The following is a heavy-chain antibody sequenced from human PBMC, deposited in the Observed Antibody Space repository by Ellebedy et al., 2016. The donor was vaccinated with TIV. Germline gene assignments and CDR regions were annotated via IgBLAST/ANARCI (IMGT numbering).Heavy chain of an antibody. J-gene: IGHJ4*02. D-gene: IGHD2-2*01. CDR1: GFTFSNYW. CDR2: INIDGSST. V-gene: IGHV3-74*03. Sequence: GGSLRLSCAASGFTFSNYWMHWVRQAPGKGPVWVSRINIDGSSTTYADSVKGRFTVSRDNAKNTLYLQMNSLRAEDTAVYYCAKEATSCFHYWGQGTLVTVSS. CDR3: AKEATSCFHY.